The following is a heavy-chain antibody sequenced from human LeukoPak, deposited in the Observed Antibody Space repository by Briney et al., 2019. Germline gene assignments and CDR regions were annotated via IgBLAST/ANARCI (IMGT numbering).Heavy chain of an antibody. Sequence: ASVKVSCKASGYTFTSYGISWVRQAPGQGLEWMGWTSAYNGNTNYAQKLQGRVTMTTDTSTSTAYMELRSLRSDDTAVYYCARSITGTTEAAFDYWGQGTLVTVSS. V-gene: IGHV1-18*01. J-gene: IGHJ4*02. CDR3: ARSITGTTEAAFDY. D-gene: IGHD1-7*01. CDR1: GYTFTSYG. CDR2: TSAYNGNT.